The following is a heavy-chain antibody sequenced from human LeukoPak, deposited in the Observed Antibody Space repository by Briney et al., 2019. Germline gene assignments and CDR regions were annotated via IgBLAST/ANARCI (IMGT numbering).Heavy chain of an antibody. Sequence: GSLRLSCAVSGGSISSSSYYWGWIRQPPGKGLEWIGSIYYSGSTYYNPSLKSRVTISVDTSKNQFSLKLSSVTAADTAVYYCARAPPGETTVTTFSVLVYDGGWFDPWGQGTLVTVSS. J-gene: IGHJ5*02. CDR2: IYYSGST. CDR3: ARAPPGETTVTTFSVLVYDGGWFDP. CDR1: GGSISSSSYY. D-gene: IGHD4-11*01. V-gene: IGHV4-39*07.